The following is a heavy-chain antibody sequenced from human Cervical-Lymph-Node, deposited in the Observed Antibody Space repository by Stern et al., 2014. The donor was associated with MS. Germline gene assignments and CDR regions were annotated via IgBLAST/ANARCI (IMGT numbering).Heavy chain of an antibody. D-gene: IGHD6-19*01. Sequence: QLQLQESGPGLVKPSQTLSLTCTVSGGSISSGSYYWSWIRQPAGKGLEWIGRIYTSGSTNYNPSLKSRVPISVDTSKNQFSLKLSSVTAADTAVYYCARDSSGWYEDYWGQGTLVTVSS. CDR3: ARDSSGWYEDY. V-gene: IGHV4-61*02. CDR2: IYTSGST. J-gene: IGHJ4*02. CDR1: GGSISSGSYY.